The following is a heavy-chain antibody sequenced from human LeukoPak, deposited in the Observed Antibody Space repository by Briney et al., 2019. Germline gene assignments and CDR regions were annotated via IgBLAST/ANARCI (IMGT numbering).Heavy chain of an antibody. CDR3: ARDIPSGFYTPDY. CDR1: GFTFSDYW. D-gene: IGHD5-12*01. Sequence: GGSLRLSCVASGFTFSDYWMSWVRQAPGMGLEWGANIETDGDEKNYVDSVKGRFTISRDNARNSLYLQMSSLRVEDTAVYYCARDIPSGFYTPDYWGRGTLVTVSS. V-gene: IGHV3-7*01. CDR2: IETDGDEK. J-gene: IGHJ4*02.